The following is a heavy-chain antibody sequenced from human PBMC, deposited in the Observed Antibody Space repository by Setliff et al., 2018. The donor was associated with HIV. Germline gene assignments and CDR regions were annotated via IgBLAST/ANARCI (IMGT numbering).Heavy chain of an antibody. J-gene: IGHJ4*02. D-gene: IGHD3-16*01. V-gene: IGHV3-7*01. CDR2: IDPDGSQQ. Sequence: GGSLRLSCSASGFTFSDSWMSWVRQAPGKGLEWVANIDPDGSQQYVAESMKGRFTISRDNAKNSVYLQMNSLRAEDTAFYYRARDRGGKDYWGQGTLVTVSS. CDR3: ARDRGGKDY. CDR1: GFTFSDSW.